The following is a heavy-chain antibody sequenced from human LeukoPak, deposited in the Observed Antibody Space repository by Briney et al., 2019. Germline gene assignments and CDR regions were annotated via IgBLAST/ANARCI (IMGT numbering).Heavy chain of an antibody. J-gene: IGHJ5*01. CDR1: GDSVSSKNGA. CDR2: TYYRSKWYD. D-gene: IGHD6-19*01. Sequence: SQTLSLTCAISGDSVSSKNGAWNWIRQSPSRGLEWLGRTYYRSKWYDEYADSVKGRITISPDTSKNQFSLHVYSVTPEDTAVYYCARDLGTSGWYAFDFWGQGTLVTVSS. V-gene: IGHV6-1*01. CDR3: ARDLGTSGWYAFDF.